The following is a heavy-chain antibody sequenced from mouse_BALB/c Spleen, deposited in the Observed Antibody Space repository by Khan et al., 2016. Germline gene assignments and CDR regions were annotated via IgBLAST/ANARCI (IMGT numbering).Heavy chain of an antibody. D-gene: IGHD2-3*01. Sequence: QVQLQPPGAELVRPGVSVKISCKGSGYTFTDYAMHWVKQSHAKSLEWIGVISTYYGDASYNQKFKGKATMTVDKSSSTAYMELARLTSEDSAIYYCARDGDGYWGQGTTLTVSS. CDR1: GYTFTDYA. J-gene: IGHJ2*01. V-gene: IGHV1S137*01. CDR3: ARDGDGY. CDR2: ISTYYGDA.